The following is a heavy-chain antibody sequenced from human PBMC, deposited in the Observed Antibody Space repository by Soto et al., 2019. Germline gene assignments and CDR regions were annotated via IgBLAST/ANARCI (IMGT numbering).Heavy chain of an antibody. J-gene: IGHJ4*02. CDR1: GYTSTSYG. CDR3: AREPNYFDY. V-gene: IGHV1-18*01. CDR2: ISAYNGNT. Sequence: QVQLVQSGAEVKEPGASVKVSCKASGYTSTSYGIGRVRQAPGQGLEWMGWISAYNGNTKYVQKLQGRVTMTTDTSTSTAYMELRILRSDDTAVYYCAREPNYFDYWGQGTLVTVSS.